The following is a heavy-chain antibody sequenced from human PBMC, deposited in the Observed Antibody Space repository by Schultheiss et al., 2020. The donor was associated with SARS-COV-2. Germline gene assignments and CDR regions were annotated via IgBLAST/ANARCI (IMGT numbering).Heavy chain of an antibody. D-gene: IGHD2-2*01. Sequence: GGSLRLSCAASGFTFSSYAMHWVRQAPGKGLEWVAVISYDGSNKYYADSVKGRFTISRDNSKSTLYLQMDSLRAEDTAVYYCAKDLVVPAANLFDYWGQGTLVTVSS. J-gene: IGHJ4*02. V-gene: IGHV3-30*07. CDR3: AKDLVVPAANLFDY. CDR1: GFTFSSYA. CDR2: ISYDGSNK.